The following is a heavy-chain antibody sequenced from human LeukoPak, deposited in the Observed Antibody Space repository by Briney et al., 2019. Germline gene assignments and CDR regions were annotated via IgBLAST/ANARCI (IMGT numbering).Heavy chain of an antibody. V-gene: IGHV3-48*02. D-gene: IGHD2-8*01. CDR3: ARGPSGWSDY. Sequence: GGSLRLSCAASGFTFSNYNMNWVRQAPGKGLEWVSFISSGSSSTIYYADSVKGRFTISRDNAKNSLYLQMNSLRDEDTAVYYCARGPSGWSDYWGQGILVTVSS. CDR1: GFTFSNYN. J-gene: IGHJ4*02. CDR2: ISSGSSSTI.